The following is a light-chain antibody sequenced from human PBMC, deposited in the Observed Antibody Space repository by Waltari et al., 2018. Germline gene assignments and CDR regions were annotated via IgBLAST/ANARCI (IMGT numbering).Light chain of an antibody. CDR1: QGISSY. Sequence: DIQLTQSPSFLSASVGDRVTITCRASQGISSYLAWYQQKSGKAPKLLIYTASTLQSGVPSRFSGSGSGTEFTLTISSLQPEDFATYYCQYLDDYPLTFGGGTKVEIK. CDR2: TAS. V-gene: IGKV1-9*01. J-gene: IGKJ4*01. CDR3: QYLDDYPLT.